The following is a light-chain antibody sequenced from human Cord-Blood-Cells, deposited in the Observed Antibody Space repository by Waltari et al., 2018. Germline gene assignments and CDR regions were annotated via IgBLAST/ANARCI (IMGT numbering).Light chain of an antibody. J-gene: IGLJ1*01. CDR3: QVWDSSSDLFV. CDR2: DDS. Sequence: SYVLTQPPSVSVAPGQTARITCGGNNIGSKSVHWYQQKPGQAPVLVVYDDSDRPSGSPERFSGSNSGNTATLTISRVEAGDEADYYCQVWDSSSDLFVFGTGTKVTVL. V-gene: IGLV3-21*02. CDR1: NIGSKS.